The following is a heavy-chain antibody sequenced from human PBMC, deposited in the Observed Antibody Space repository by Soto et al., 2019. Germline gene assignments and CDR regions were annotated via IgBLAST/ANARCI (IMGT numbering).Heavy chain of an antibody. CDR1: GGSFSGYY. CDR2: INHSGST. CDR3: ASPTLGEEGSDY. V-gene: IGHV4-34*01. J-gene: IGHJ4*02. D-gene: IGHD4-17*01. Sequence: QVQLQQWGAGLLKPSETLSLTCAVYGGSFSGYYWSWIRQPPGKGLEWIGEINHSGSTNYNPSLKTRVTISVDTSKTQFSLKLSSVTAADTAVYYCASPTLGEEGSDYWGQGTLVTVSS.